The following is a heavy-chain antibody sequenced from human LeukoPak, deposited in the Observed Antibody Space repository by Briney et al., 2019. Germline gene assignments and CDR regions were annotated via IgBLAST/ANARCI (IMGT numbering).Heavy chain of an antibody. D-gene: IGHD3-3*02. CDR3: ARAPAPIFGVVTSSYYYYGMDV. CDR2: ISWNSGSI. J-gene: IGHJ6*02. Sequence: GRSLRLSCAASGFTFDDYAMHWVRQAPGKGLEWVSGISWNSGSIGYADSVKGRFTISRDNAKNSLYLQMNSLRAEDTAVYYCARAPAPIFGVVTSSYYYYGMDVWGQGTTVTVSS. V-gene: IGHV3-9*01. CDR1: GFTFDDYA.